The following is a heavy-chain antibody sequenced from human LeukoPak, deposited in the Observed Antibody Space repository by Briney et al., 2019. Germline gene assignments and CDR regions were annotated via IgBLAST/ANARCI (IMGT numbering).Heavy chain of an antibody. CDR1: GFTFSSYA. V-gene: IGHV3-53*04. CDR2: IYSGGST. CDR3: ARGYSYGYGY. D-gene: IGHD5-18*01. Sequence: GGSLRLSCAASGFTFSSYAMSWVRQAPGKGLEWVSVIYSGGSTYYADSVKGRFTISRHNSKNTLYLQMNSLRAEDTAVYYCARGYSYGYGYWGQGTLVTVSS. J-gene: IGHJ4*02.